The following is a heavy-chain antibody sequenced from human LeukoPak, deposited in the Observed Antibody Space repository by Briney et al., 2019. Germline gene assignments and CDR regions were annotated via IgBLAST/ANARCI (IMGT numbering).Heavy chain of an antibody. D-gene: IGHD3-22*01. V-gene: IGHV3-73*01. CDR3: HSRDYRDSSDYYYDY. J-gene: IGHJ4*02. CDR1: GFTFSGSA. Sequence: GGSLRLSCAASGFTFSGSAMHWVRQASGKGLERLGRIRSKANNYATTYAASVKGRFTISRDDSKNTAFLQMNSLKTEDTAVYYCHSRDYRDSSDYYYDYWGQGTVVTVSS. CDR2: IRSKANNYAT.